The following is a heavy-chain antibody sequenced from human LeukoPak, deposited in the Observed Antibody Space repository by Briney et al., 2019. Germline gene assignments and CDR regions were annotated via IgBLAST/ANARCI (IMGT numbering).Heavy chain of an antibody. CDR2: IYTGGSK. CDR3: ARSPAAGSAAAFDY. D-gene: IGHD6-13*01. CDR1: GFTVSSNF. J-gene: IGHJ4*02. Sequence: GGSLRLSCAASGFTVSSNFMNWVRQAPGKGLEWVSVIYTGGSKYYADSVKGRFTISRDNSKNTLYLQMNSLRAEDTAVYYCARSPAAGSAAAFDYWGQGTLVTVSS. V-gene: IGHV3-53*01.